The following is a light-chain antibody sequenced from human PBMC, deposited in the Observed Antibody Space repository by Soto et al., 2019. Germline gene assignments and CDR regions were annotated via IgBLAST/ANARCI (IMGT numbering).Light chain of an antibody. CDR3: ASWDDSLNGLV. V-gene: IGLV1-44*01. Sequence: QSVLTQPPSASATPGQRVTISCSGSSSNIGSNTVSWYQQLPGTAPKLLIYSNNQRPSGVPDRFSGSKSGTSASLAISGLQSEDEADYYCASWDDSLNGLVFGGGTKLTVL. CDR1: SSNIGSNT. CDR2: SNN. J-gene: IGLJ2*01.